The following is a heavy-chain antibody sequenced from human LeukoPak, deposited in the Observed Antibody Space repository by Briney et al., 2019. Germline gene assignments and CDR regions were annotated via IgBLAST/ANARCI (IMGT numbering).Heavy chain of an antibody. V-gene: IGHV1-24*01. J-gene: IGHJ4*02. CDR1: GYTLTELS. CDR2: FDPEDGET. Sequence: GASVKVSCKASGYTLTELSMHWVRQAPGKGLEWMGGFDPEDGETIYAQKFQGRVTMTEDTSTDTAYMELSSLRSEDTAVYYCATRSTAGSPREFDYWGQGTLVTVSS. D-gene: IGHD3-16*02. CDR3: ATRSTAGSPREFDY.